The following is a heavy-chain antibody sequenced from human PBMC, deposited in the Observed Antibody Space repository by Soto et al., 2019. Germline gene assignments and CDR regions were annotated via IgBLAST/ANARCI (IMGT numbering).Heavy chain of an antibody. Sequence: SETLSLTCTVSGDSITNAAYYWGWIREPPGKGLECIGIIYYSGNTYYRPSLKSRVTMSVDRSKNQFSLKLTSVSAADTSMYYCARVYGSASYYFNYWGQGTLVTVSS. CDR3: ARVYGSASYYFNY. V-gene: IGHV4-39*01. J-gene: IGHJ4*02. D-gene: IGHD3-10*01. CDR1: GDSITNAAYY. CDR2: IYYSGNT.